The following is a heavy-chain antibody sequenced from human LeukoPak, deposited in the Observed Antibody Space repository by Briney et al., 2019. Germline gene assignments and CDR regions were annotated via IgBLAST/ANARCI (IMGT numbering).Heavy chain of an antibody. CDR3: ARGGGYYDSSGYHDAFDI. CDR2: INWNGGST. V-gene: IGHV3-20*04. J-gene: IGHJ3*02. D-gene: IGHD3-22*01. CDR1: GFTFDDYG. Sequence: PGGSLRLSCAASGFTFDDYGMSWVRQAPGKGLEWVSGINWNGGSTGYADSVKGRFTISRDNAKNSLYLQMNSLGAEDTALYYCARGGGYYDSSGYHDAFDIWGQGTMVTVSS.